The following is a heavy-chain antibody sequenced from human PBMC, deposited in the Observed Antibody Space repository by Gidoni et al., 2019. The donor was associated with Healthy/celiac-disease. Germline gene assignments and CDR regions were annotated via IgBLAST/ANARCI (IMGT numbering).Heavy chain of an antibody. J-gene: IGHJ4*02. CDR2: ISWDGGSK. CDR1: VFTFADYT. V-gene: IGHV3-43*01. D-gene: IGHD6-13*01. Sequence: EVQLVESGVVVVQPGGSLRLSCEASVFTFADYTMHWVRQAPGKGLEWVSRISWDGGSKYYADSVKGRFTISRDNSKNSLYLQMNSLRTEDTALYYCAKDKGSSSWSYYFDYWGQGTLVTVSS. CDR3: AKDKGSSSWSYYFDY.